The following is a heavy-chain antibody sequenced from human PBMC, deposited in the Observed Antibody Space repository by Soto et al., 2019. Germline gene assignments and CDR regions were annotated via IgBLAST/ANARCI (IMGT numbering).Heavy chain of an antibody. Sequence: VGSLRLSCAASVFSFNNNTMNCVRHSPGKWLEWVSAISSSGSTYYADSVKGRFTISRDNSKNTLFLQVNSLRAEDTAVYYCAKDTTSVWCPYFESSGQGNMVTVXS. CDR1: VFSFNNNT. D-gene: IGHD6-19*01. J-gene: IGHJ4*02. CDR2: ISSSGST. V-gene: IGHV3-23*01. CDR3: AKDTTSVWCPYFES.